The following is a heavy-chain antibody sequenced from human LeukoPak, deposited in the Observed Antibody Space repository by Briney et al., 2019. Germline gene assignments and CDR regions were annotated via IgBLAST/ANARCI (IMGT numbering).Heavy chain of an antibody. CDR3: AREDFGVVEDY. V-gene: IGHV4-34*01. Sequence: SETLSLTCAVYGGSFSGYYWSWIRQPPGKGLEWIGEINHSGSTNYNPSLKSRVTISVDRSKNQFSLKLSSVTAADTAVYYCAREDFGVVEDYWGQGTLVTVSS. CDR2: INHSGST. CDR1: GGSFSGYY. J-gene: IGHJ4*02. D-gene: IGHD3-3*01.